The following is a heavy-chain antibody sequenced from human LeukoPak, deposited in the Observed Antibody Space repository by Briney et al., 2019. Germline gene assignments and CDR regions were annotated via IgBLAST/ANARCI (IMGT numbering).Heavy chain of an antibody. V-gene: IGHV3-23*01. CDR1: GFTFSSYD. D-gene: IGHD1-26*01. CDR2: ISGSGDRT. Sequence: GGSLRLSCAASGFTFSSYDVSWARQAPGKGLEWVSAISGSGDRTHYADSVKGRFTISRDNSKNTLYLQINSLRAEDTAVYYCAKPSSGNYPPTGYWGQGTLVTASS. J-gene: IGHJ4*02. CDR3: AKPSSGNYPPTGY.